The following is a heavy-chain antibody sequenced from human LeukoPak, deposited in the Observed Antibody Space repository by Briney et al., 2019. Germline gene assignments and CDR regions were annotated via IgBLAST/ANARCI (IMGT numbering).Heavy chain of an antibody. CDR2: ISYDGSNK. D-gene: IGHD6-6*01. V-gene: IGHV3-30-3*01. CDR3: AREYSSSVYYYYGMDG. CDR1: GFTFSSYA. Sequence: PGRSLRLSCAASGFTFSSYAMHWVRQAPGKGLGWVAVISYDGSNKYYADSVKGRLTISRDNSKNTLYLQMNSLRAEDTAVYYCAREYSSSVYYYYGMDGWGQGTTVTVSS. J-gene: IGHJ6*02.